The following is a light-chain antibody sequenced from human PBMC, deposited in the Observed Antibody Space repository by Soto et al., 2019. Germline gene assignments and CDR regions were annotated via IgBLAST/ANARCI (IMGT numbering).Light chain of an antibody. CDR2: DAS. CDR1: QSVSSY. CDR3: QQRSNWQRT. Sequence: EIVLTQSPATLSLSPGERATLCCRASQSVSSYLAWFQQKPGQAPRLLIYDASNRATGIPARFSGSGSGTDFTLTISSLEPEDFAVYYCQQRSNWQRTFGQGTKVEIK. J-gene: IGKJ1*01. V-gene: IGKV3-11*01.